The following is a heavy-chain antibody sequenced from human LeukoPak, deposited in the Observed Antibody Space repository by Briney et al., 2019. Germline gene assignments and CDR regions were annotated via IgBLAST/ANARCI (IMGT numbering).Heavy chain of an antibody. CDR2: ISGSGGGT. CDR3: AIKGLLQPNGNAFDI. V-gene: IGHV3-23*01. D-gene: IGHD3-22*01. Sequence: GGSLRLSCAASGFTFSSYAMSWVRQAPGKGLEWVSAISGSGGGTYSADSVKGRFTISRDNSKNTLYLQMNSLRAEDTAVYYCAIKGLLQPNGNAFDIWGQGTMVTVSS. CDR1: GFTFSSYA. J-gene: IGHJ3*02.